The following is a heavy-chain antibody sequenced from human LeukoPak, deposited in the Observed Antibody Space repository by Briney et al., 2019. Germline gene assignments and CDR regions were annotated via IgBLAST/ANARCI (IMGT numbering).Heavy chain of an antibody. D-gene: IGHD1-26*01. CDR2: IYYSGST. V-gene: IGHV4-59*01. CDR1: GGTISSYY. CDR3: ARGYSGSYGRFDY. Sequence: SETLSLTCTVSGGTISSYYWSWIRQPPGKGLEWIGYIYYSGSTSYNPSLKSRVTISVDTSKNQFSLKLSSVTAADTAVYYCARGYSGSYGRFDYWGQGTLVTVSS. J-gene: IGHJ4*02.